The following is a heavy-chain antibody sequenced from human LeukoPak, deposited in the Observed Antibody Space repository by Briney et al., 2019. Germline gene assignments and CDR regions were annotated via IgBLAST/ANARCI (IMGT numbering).Heavy chain of an antibody. D-gene: IGHD1-26*01. V-gene: IGHV1-18*01. CDR2: ISAYNGKT. Sequence: ASVNVSCKASGYTVTSYGISWVRQPPGQGLEWMGWISAYNGKTNYAHKFQGRVTMTTDTSTNTAYMALRSLRSDDTAVYYCARDPQQLVGATGGGFEYWGQGTLVTVSS. CDR1: GYTVTSYG. J-gene: IGHJ4*02. CDR3: ARDPQQLVGATGGGFEY.